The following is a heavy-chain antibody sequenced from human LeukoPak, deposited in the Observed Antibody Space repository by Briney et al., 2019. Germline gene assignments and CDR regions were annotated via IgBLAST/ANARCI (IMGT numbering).Heavy chain of an antibody. CDR2: ISTSSNYI. D-gene: IGHD3-22*01. Sequence: PGGSLRLSCAASGFIFSRYMMNWVRQAPGKGLEWVSSISTSSNYIYYADSVKGRFTISRDNAKNSLYLQMNSLRAEDTAVYYCAREDYYDSNGYLDAFDIWGQGTMVTVSS. CDR3: AREDYYDSNGYLDAFDI. CDR1: GFIFSRYM. V-gene: IGHV3-21*01. J-gene: IGHJ3*02.